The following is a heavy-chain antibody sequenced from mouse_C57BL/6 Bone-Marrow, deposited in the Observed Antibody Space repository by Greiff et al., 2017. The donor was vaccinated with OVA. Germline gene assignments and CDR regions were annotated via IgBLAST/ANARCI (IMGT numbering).Heavy chain of an antibody. J-gene: IGHJ3*01. V-gene: IGHV10-1*01. D-gene: IGHD2-4*01. Sequence: DAGGGLVQPKGSLKLSCAASGFSFNTYAMNWVRQAPGKGLEWVARIRSKSNNYATYYADSVKDRFTISRDDSESMLYLQMNNLKTEDTAMYYCVGGGLRAWFAYWGQGTLVTVSA. CDR1: GFSFNTYA. CDR3: VGGGLRAWFAY. CDR2: IRSKSNNYAT.